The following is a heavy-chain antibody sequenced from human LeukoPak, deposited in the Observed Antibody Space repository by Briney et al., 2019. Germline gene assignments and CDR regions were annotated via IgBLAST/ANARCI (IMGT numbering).Heavy chain of an antibody. D-gene: IGHD4-17*01. V-gene: IGHV3-11*04. Sequence: GGSLRLSCAASGFTFSDYYMSWIRQAPGKGLEWVSYISSSGSTIYYADSVKGRFTISRDNAKNSLYLQMNSLRAEDTAVYYCARDRAYSDTRFFDYWGQGTLVTVSS. CDR3: ARDRAYSDTRFFDY. CDR2: ISSSGSTI. J-gene: IGHJ4*02. CDR1: GFTFSDYY.